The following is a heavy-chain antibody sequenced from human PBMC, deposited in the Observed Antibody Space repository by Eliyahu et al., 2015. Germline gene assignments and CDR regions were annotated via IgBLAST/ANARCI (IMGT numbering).Heavy chain of an antibody. V-gene: IGHV3-33*01. CDR3: AREYSPDCSSTTCPGNFDY. CDR1: GFSFXXXG. D-gene: IGHD2-2*01. Sequence: QVQLVESGGGVVQPGRSLRLSCAASGFSFXXXGXPWVRQAPGKGLEWVALIWYDGSKTYYTDSVKGRFTISRDDSKNTLYLQMNSLRAEDTSVYYCAREYSPDCSSTTCPGNFDYWGQGTLVTVSS. J-gene: IGHJ4*02. CDR2: IWYDGSKT.